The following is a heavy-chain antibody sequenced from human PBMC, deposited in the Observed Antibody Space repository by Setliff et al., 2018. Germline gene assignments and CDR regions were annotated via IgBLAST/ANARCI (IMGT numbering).Heavy chain of an antibody. V-gene: IGHV3-48*01. J-gene: IGHJ6*03. Sequence: GGSLRLSCAASGFTFSSYSMNWVRQAPGKGLEWLSYITSSSSTIYYADSVKGRFTISRDNAKNSLYLQMNSLRAEDTAVYYCARVPYYYYYYMDVWGKGTTVTVSS. CDR2: ITSSSSTI. CDR3: ARVPYYYYYYMDV. CDR1: GFTFSSYS.